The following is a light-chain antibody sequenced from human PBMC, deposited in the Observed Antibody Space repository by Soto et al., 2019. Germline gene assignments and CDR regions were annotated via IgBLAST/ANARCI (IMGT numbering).Light chain of an antibody. V-gene: IGLV2-14*01. CDR2: EVS. Sequence: QSVLTQPASVSGSPGQSITISCTGTSSDVGGYNYVAWYQQHPGKVPRLMIYEVSNRPSGVSNRFSGSKSGSTASLTISGLQAEDEADYYCCSYAVTFYVFGTGTKVTVL. J-gene: IGLJ1*01. CDR1: SSDVGGYNY. CDR3: CSYAVTFYV.